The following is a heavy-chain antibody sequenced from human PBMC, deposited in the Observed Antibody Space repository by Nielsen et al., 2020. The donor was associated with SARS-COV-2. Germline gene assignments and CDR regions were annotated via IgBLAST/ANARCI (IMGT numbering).Heavy chain of an antibody. D-gene: IGHD6-6*01. CDR2: ISHDGNTL. V-gene: IGHV3-30*04. Sequence: GESLKISCAASGFTFSSFALHWVRQAPGKGLEWVAIISHDGNTLYNAGSVKGRFTISRDNSENTMFLQVNSLRVDDTAVYYCAREGPDSSSSYFDYWGQGTLVTVSS. CDR1: GFTFSSFA. CDR3: AREGPDSSSSYFDY. J-gene: IGHJ4*02.